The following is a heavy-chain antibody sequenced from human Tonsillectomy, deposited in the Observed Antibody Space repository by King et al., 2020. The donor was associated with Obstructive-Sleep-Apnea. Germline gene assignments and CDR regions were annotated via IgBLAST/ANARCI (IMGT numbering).Heavy chain of an antibody. CDR1: GFTFSNYA. CDR3: AKVSYYYFWSGYPCSFDY. D-gene: IGHD3-3*01. V-gene: IGHV3-23*04. CDR2: ISGSGGST. J-gene: IGHJ4*02. Sequence: VQLVESGGGLVQPGGSPRLSCAASGFTFSNYAMSWVRQAPGKGLECVSAISGSGGSTYYADSVKDRFTISRDNSKNTLSLQMNNVRAEDTALYYCAKVSYYYFWSGYPCSFDYWGQGTLVTVSS.